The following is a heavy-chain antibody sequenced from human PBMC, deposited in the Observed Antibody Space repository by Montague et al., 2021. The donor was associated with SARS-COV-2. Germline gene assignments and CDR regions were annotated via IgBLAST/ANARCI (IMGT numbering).Heavy chain of an antibody. CDR2: ISNGGRT. CDR3: ARHRRYDVVTYYPDF. D-gene: IGHD3-9*01. CDR1: GGSFDSDNFF. J-gene: IGHJ4*02. V-gene: IGHV4-39*01. Sequence: SETLSLTCSVSGGSFDSDNFFWGWIRQPPGKRLEWIGLISNGGRTFDNPSLKSRVTISVHTSRNQLSLNVKSVTAADTAVYCCARHRRYDVVTYYPDFWGQGILVTVSS.